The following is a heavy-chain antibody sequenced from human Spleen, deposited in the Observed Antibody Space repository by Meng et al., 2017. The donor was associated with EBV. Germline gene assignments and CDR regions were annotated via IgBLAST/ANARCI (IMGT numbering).Heavy chain of an antibody. CDR3: ARGYCSGGSCYSDY. CDR2: INHSGST. CDR1: GGSFSGHY. V-gene: IGHV4-34*01. D-gene: IGHD2-15*01. Sequence: HVQLKEVGAGLFKPSETLALTCVVYGGSFSGHYWTWIRQPPGKGLEWIGEINHSGSTNYNPSLKSRVTISVDTSKNQFSLKLSSVTAADTAVYYCARGYCSGGSCYSDYWGQGTLVTVSS. J-gene: IGHJ4*02.